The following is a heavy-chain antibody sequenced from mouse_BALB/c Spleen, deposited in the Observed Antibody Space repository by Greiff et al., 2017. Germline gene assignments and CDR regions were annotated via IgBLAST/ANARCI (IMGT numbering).Heavy chain of an antibody. CDR3: ARGDYGSRYYAMDY. J-gene: IGHJ4*01. Sequence: LQESGPELVKPGASVKMSCKASGYTFTSYVMHWVKQKPGQGLEWIGYINPYNDGTKYNEKFKGKATLTSDKSSSTAYMELSSLTSEDSSVYYCARGDYGSRYYAMDYWGQGTSVTVSS. D-gene: IGHD1-1*01. CDR1: GYTFTSYV. CDR2: INPYNDGT. V-gene: IGHV1-14*01.